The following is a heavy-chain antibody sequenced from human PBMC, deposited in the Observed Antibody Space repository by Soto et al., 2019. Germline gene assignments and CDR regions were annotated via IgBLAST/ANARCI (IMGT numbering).Heavy chain of an antibody. CDR2: ISYDGSNK. Sequence: QVQLVESGGGVVQPGRSLRLSCAAFGFTFSSYGMHWVRQAPGKGLEWVAVISYDGSNKYYADSVKGRFTISRDNSKNTLYLQMNSLRAEDTAVYYCAGLRYFRGMDVWGQGTTVTVAS. J-gene: IGHJ6*02. CDR3: AGLRYFRGMDV. D-gene: IGHD3-9*01. V-gene: IGHV3-30*03. CDR1: GFTFSSYG.